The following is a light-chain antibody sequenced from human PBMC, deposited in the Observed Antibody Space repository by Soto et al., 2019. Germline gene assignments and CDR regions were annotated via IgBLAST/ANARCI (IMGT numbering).Light chain of an antibody. CDR3: QQYGSSPQT. Sequence: EIVLTQSPGTLSLSPGERATLSCRASQSISSNYLARYQQKPGQAPRLLIYGASTRATGIPDSFSGSGSGTDFTLTISRLEPEDFAVYYCQQYGSSPQTFGQGTKVAIK. CDR2: GAS. J-gene: IGKJ1*01. V-gene: IGKV3-20*01. CDR1: QSISSNY.